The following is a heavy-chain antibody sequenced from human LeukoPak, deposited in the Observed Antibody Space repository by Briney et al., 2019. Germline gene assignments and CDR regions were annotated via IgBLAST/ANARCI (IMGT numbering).Heavy chain of an antibody. Sequence: AASVKVSCKASGYTFTGYYMHWVRQAPGQGLEWMGGIIPIFGTVNYAQKFQGRVTITADESTSTAYMELSSLRSEDTAVYYCARAGRYQLLSAFDYWGQGTLVTVSS. J-gene: IGHJ4*02. V-gene: IGHV1-69*13. CDR2: IIPIFGTV. D-gene: IGHD2-2*01. CDR3: ARAGRYQLLSAFDY. CDR1: GYTFTGYY.